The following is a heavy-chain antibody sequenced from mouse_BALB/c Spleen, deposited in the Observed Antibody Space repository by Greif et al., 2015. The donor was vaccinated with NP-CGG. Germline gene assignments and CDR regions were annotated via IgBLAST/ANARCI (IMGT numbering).Heavy chain of an antibody. V-gene: IGHV3-6*02. D-gene: IGHD2-3*01. CDR2: ISYDGSN. Sequence: VQLQQPGPGLVKPSQSLSLTCSVTGYSVTSGYYWNWIRQFPGNKLEWMGYISYDGSNNYNPSLKNRISITRDTSKKQFFLKLNSVTTEDTATYYCASFYDGYFYYAMDYWGQGTSVTVSS. CDR1: GYSVTSGYY. CDR3: ASFYDGYFYYAMDY. J-gene: IGHJ4*01.